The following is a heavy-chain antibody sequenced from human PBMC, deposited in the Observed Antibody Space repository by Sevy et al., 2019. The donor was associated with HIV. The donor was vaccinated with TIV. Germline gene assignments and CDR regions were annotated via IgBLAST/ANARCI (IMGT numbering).Heavy chain of an antibody. D-gene: IGHD2-15*01. CDR1: GFTFSSYG. CDR3: ATENCSGGSCYFDY. V-gene: IGHV3-30*02. Sequence: GGSLILSCAASGFTFSSYGMHWVRQAPGKGLEWVAFIRYDGSNKYYADSVKGRFTISRDNSKNTLYLQMNSLRAEDTAVYYCATENCSGGSCYFDYWGQGTLVTVSS. J-gene: IGHJ4*02. CDR2: IRYDGSNK.